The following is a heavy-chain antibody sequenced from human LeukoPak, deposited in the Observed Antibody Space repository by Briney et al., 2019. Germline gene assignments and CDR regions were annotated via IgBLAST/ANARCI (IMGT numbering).Heavy chain of an antibody. CDR2: ISGSGGST. D-gene: IGHD3-22*01. CDR1: GFTFSSYA. Sequence: GGSLRLSCAASGFTFSSYAMSWVRQAPGKGLEWVSAISGSGGSTYYADSVKGRFTISRDNSKNTLYLQMNSLRAEDTAVYYCAKDPGATYYYGSSGYFSVDAFDIWGQGTMVTVSS. V-gene: IGHV3-23*01. J-gene: IGHJ3*02. CDR3: AKDPGATYYYGSSGYFSVDAFDI.